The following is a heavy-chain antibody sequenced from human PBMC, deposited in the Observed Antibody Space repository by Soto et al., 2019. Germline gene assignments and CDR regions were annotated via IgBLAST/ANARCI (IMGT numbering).Heavy chain of an antibody. D-gene: IGHD6-13*01. CDR3: AGASATIAAAAIFDY. V-gene: IGHV4-4*02. Sequence: QVQLQESGPGLVKPSGTLSLTCAVSGGAISSSIWWSWVRQPPGKGLEWIGEIYHSGSTNYNPSLECRVRMSVYKSRNQFSLKLTSVGAADTAGYYCAGASATIAAAAIFDYWGQGTLVTVSS. J-gene: IGHJ4*02. CDR2: IYHSGST. CDR1: GGAISSSIW.